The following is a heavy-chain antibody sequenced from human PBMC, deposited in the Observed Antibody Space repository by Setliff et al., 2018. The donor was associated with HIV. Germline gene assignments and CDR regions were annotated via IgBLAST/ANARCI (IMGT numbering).Heavy chain of an antibody. V-gene: IGHV3-30*02. J-gene: IGHJ4*02. CDR3: TKDHLSGWASDC. CDR2: IRYDDTYK. CDR1: GFTFSSYG. Sequence: GGSLRLSCATSGFTFSSYGMHWVRQAPGKGLEWVAFIRYDDTYKFYADSLKGRFTISRDNSKNTLFLQVNSLRVEDTAMYYCTKDHLSGWASDCWGQGTLVTVSS. D-gene: IGHD6-19*01.